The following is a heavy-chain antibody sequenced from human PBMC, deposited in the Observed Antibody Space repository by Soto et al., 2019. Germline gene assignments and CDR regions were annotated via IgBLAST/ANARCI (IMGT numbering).Heavy chain of an antibody. CDR2: ISYDGSNR. CDR1: GFTLSNYG. Sequence: QVQLVESGGGVVQPGRSLRLSCAASGFTLSNYGMHWVRQAPGKGLEWVAVISYDGSNRYYTDSEKGRFTISRDNSKNTLSLQMNSLRAEDTAVYYCAKESRGDGFWSGYYNYYGMDVWGQGTTVAVSS. D-gene: IGHD3-3*01. V-gene: IGHV3-30*18. J-gene: IGHJ6*02. CDR3: AKESRGDGFWSGYYNYYGMDV.